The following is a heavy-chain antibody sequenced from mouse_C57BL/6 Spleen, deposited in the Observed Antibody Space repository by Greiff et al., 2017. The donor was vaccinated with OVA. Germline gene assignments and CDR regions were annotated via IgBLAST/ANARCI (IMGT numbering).Heavy chain of an antibody. CDR2: IWSGGST. CDR3: ARKRAQATGAMDY. J-gene: IGHJ4*01. V-gene: IGHV2-2*01. CDR1: GFSLTSYG. D-gene: IGHD3-2*02. Sequence: QVQLKESGPGLVQPSQSLSITCTVSGFSLTSYGVHWVRQSPGKGLEWLGVIWSGGSTDYNAAFISRLSISKDNAKSQVFFKMNSLQADDTAIYYCARKRAQATGAMDYWGQGTSVTVSS.